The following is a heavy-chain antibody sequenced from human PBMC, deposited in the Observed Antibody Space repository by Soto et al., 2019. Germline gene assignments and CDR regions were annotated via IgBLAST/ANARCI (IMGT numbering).Heavy chain of an antibody. CDR3: AKVRDSSGFDAFDM. D-gene: IGHD3-22*01. CDR2: ISGSGGST. CDR1: GFTFSSYA. J-gene: IGHJ3*02. V-gene: IGHV3-23*01. Sequence: PGGSLRLSCAASGFTFSSYAMSWVRQAPGKGLEWVSVISGSGGSTYFADFVKGRFTISRDNFKNTLYLQMNSLRAEDTAVYYCAKVRDSSGFDAFDMWGQGTMVTVSS.